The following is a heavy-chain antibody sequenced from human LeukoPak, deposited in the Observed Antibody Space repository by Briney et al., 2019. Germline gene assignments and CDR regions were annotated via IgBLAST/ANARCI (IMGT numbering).Heavy chain of an antibody. D-gene: IGHD1-1*01. V-gene: IGHV1-2*02. J-gene: IGHJ4*02. CDR1: GYRFIDDY. CDR2: INPDSGFT. Sequence: ASVKVSCKASGYRFIDDYMHWVRQAPGQGLEWMGWINPDSGFTVYGPKFQGRVTVTRDTSINTVYLELRRLRSDDTAVYYCAPTAEAYTSNWHVGGQGTLVTVSS. CDR3: APTAEAYTSNWHV.